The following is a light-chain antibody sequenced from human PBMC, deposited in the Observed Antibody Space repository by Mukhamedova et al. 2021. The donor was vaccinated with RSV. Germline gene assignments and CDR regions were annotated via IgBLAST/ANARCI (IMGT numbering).Light chain of an antibody. CDR3: QQSSTTPFT. J-gene: IGKJ3*01. V-gene: IGKV1-39*01. CDR2: AAS. Sequence: WYQRRVHGKAPNLLIYAASNRQSGVPSRFTGSGSGTIFTLTISGLQPEDFATYYCQQSSTTPFTFGPGTTVEI.